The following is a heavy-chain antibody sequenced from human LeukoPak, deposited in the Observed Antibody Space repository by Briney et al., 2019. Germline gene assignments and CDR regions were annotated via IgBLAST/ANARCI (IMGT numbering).Heavy chain of an antibody. J-gene: IGHJ4*02. CDR2: IYHSGST. D-gene: IGHD3-10*01. CDR1: GYSISSGYY. Sequence: SETLSLTCAVSGYSISSGYYWGWLRQPPGKGLEWIGSIYHSGSTYYNPSLKSRVTISVDTSKNQFSLKLSSVTAADTAVYYCAREFDYYGSGSYNPRHFDYWGQGTLVTVSS. CDR3: AREFDYYGSGSYNPRHFDY. V-gene: IGHV4-38-2*02.